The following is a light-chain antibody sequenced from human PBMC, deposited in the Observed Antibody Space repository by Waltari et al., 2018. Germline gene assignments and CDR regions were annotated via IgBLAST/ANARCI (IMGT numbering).Light chain of an antibody. Sequence: QSALTQPRSVSGSLGQSVTISCTGTGSDVGGYNYVSWYQQRPGAAPQLINYDVTQRPSGVPGPFSGSKSGSAASLTVSGLQAEVEADYYFWSYAGRFTFVLFGGGTKLTVL. V-gene: IGLV2-11*01. CDR1: GSDVGGYNY. J-gene: IGLJ2*01. CDR3: WSYAGRFTFVL. CDR2: DVT.